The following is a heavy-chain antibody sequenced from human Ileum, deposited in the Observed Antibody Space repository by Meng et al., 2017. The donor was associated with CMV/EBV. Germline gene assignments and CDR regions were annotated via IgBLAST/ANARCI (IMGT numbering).Heavy chain of an antibody. D-gene: IGHD7-27*01. J-gene: IGHJ2*01. Sequence: WTASGVTFRNNDMNWVRQAPGKGLEWVSRMSPDGSNIDYVDSVKGRFTISRDNSKSTLWLQMNSLRVEDTAVYYCAKDVSGWGYFDLWGRGTLVTVSS. V-gene: IGHV3-23*01. CDR3: AKDVSGWGYFDL. CDR1: GVTFRNND. CDR2: MSPDGSNI.